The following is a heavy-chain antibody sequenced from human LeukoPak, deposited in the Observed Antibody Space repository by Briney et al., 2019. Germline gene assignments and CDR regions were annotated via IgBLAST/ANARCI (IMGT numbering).Heavy chain of an antibody. CDR1: GGTFSSYA. J-gene: IGHJ4*02. CDR3: ARDTARFIAVAGTGLGY. Sequence: ASVKVSCKASGGTFSSYAITWVRQAPGQGLEWMGGIIPIFGTANYAQKFQGRVTITADESTSTAYMELSSLKSEDTAVYYCARDTARFIAVAGTGLGYWGQGTLVTVSS. CDR2: IIPIFGTA. D-gene: IGHD6-19*01. V-gene: IGHV1-69*13.